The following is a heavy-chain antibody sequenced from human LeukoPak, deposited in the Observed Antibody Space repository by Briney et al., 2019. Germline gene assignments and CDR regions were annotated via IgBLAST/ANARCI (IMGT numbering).Heavy chain of an antibody. J-gene: IGHJ1*01. D-gene: IGHD3-22*01. CDR2: ISGSGGST. V-gene: IGHV3-23*01. Sequence: GGSLRLSCAASGFTFSSYAMSWVRQAPGKGLEWVSAISGSGGSTYYADSVRGRFTISRDNSKNTLYLQMNSLRAEDTAVYYCAKNYYDSSGYYSTLQHWGQGTLVTVSS. CDR3: AKNYYDSSGYYSTLQH. CDR1: GFTFSSYA.